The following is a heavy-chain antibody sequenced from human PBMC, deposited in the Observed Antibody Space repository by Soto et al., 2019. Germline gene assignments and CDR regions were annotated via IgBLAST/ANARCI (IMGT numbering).Heavy chain of an antibody. V-gene: IGHV3-30*04. CDR3: ARDMYSSDYFVKWFEP. Sequence: QVRLVESGGGVVQPGRSLRLSCTASGFSFSSYAMYWFRQPPGKGLEWVAVISKDGMNKNYADSVKGRVTDSRDNANYSLDLQLNSLRGEDTAMYYCARDMYSSDYFVKWFEPWGQGTLVTVSS. CDR2: ISKDGMNK. J-gene: IGHJ5*02. CDR1: GFSFSSYA. D-gene: IGHD6-19*01.